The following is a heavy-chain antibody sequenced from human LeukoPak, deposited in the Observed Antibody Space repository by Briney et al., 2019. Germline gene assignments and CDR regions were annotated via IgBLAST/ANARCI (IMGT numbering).Heavy chain of an antibody. Sequence: GESLKISCKGSGYSFTSYWIGWVRQMPGKGLEWMGIIYPGDSDTRYSPSFQGQVTISADKSISTAYLQWSSLKASDTAMYYCARLPGIAAAGSGVGYYMDVWGKGTTVTVS. CDR3: ARLPGIAAAGSGVGYYMDV. CDR1: GYSFTSYW. CDR2: IYPGDSDT. V-gene: IGHV5-51*01. D-gene: IGHD6-13*01. J-gene: IGHJ6*03.